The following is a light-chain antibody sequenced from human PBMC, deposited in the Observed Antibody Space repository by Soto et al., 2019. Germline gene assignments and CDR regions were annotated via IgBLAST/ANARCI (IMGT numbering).Light chain of an antibody. Sequence: QSALTQPASVSASPGQSITISCTGTSSDIGAHNYVSWYQQYPGNAPKNIIFEVTKRPSGVSNRFSASKSGNTASLTISGLQAEDEADYYCSSYTTGNTVVFGGGTKVTVL. CDR3: SSYTTGNTVV. J-gene: IGLJ2*01. V-gene: IGLV2-14*01. CDR1: SSDIGAHNY. CDR2: EVT.